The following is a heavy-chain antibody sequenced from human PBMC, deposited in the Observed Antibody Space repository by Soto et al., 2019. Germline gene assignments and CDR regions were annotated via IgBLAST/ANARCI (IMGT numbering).Heavy chain of an antibody. CDR2: ISAYNGNT. CDR3: ARGPSYASSGYYEDWYFDL. V-gene: IGHV1-18*01. J-gene: IGHJ2*01. Sequence: ASVKVSCKASGYTFTSYGISWVRQAPGQGREWMGWISAYNGNTNYAQKLQGRVTMTTDTSTSTAYMELRSLRSDDTAVYYCARGPSYASSGYYEDWYFDLWGRGTLVTSPQ. D-gene: IGHD3-22*01. CDR1: GYTFTSYG.